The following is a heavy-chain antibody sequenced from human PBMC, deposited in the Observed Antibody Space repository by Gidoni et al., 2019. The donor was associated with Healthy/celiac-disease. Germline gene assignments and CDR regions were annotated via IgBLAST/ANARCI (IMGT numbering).Heavy chain of an antibody. CDR2: IWYDGSNK. J-gene: IGHJ6*02. V-gene: IGHV3-33*01. CDR1: GFTFSSYG. CDR3: ARDGDYGDYDAYYGMDV. D-gene: IGHD4-17*01. Sequence: QVQLVESGGGVVQPGRSLRLSCAASGFTFSSYGMHWVRQAPGKGLEWVAVIWYDGSNKYYADSVKGRFTISRDNSKNTLYLQMNSLRAEDTAVYYCARDGDYGDYDAYYGMDVWGQGTTVTVSS.